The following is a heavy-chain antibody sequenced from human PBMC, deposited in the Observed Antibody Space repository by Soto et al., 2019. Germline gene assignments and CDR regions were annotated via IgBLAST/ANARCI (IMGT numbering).Heavy chain of an antibody. Sequence: SVKVSCKASGGTFSSYAISWVRQAPGQGLEWMGGIIPIFGTANYAQKFQGRVTITADKSTSTAYMELSSLRSEDTAVYYCASHPGYYYDSSGYLGFDYWGQGTLVTVSS. CDR2: IIPIFGTA. D-gene: IGHD3-22*01. V-gene: IGHV1-69*06. CDR3: ASHPGYYYDSSGYLGFDY. CDR1: GGTFSSYA. J-gene: IGHJ4*02.